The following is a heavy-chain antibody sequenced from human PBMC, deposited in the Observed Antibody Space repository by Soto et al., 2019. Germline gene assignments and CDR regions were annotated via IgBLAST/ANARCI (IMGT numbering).Heavy chain of an antibody. D-gene: IGHD5-12*01. V-gene: IGHV4-59*01. CDR2: IYYSGST. Sequence: QVQLQESGPGLVKPSETLSLTCTVSGGSISSYYWSWILQPPGKGLEWIGYIYYSGSTNYNPSLKTRVTISVDTSKNQFSLKLSSVTAAATAVYYCARVTGTGGYGTFDYWGQGTLVTVSS. CDR3: ARVTGTGGYGTFDY. CDR1: GGSISSYY. J-gene: IGHJ4*02.